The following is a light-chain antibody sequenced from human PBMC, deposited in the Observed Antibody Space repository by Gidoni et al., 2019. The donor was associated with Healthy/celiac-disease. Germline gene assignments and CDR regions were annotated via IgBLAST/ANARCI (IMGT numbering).Light chain of an antibody. CDR2: AAS. V-gene: IGKV1-9*01. CDR3: QQLNSYPLLS. CDR1: QGISSY. J-gene: IGKJ4*01. Sequence: IQLTHSPSSLSASVGDRVTLTCRASQGISSYLAWYQQKPGKAPKLLIYAASTLQSGVPSRFSGSGSGTDFTLTISSLQPEDFATYYCQQLNSYPLLSVGGGTKVEIK.